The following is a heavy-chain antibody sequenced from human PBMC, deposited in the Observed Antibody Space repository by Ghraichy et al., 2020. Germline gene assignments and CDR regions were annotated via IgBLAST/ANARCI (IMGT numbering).Heavy chain of an antibody. CDR3: ARGRGVYGTDFDL. CDR2: IYYSGST. Sequence: SETLSLTCTVSGGSISSYYWSWIRQPPGKGLEWIGYIYYSGSTNYNPSLKSRVTISVDTSKNQFSLKLSSVTAADTAVYYCARGRGVYGTDFDLWGRGTLVTVSS. CDR1: GGSISSYY. V-gene: IGHV4-59*01. J-gene: IGHJ2*01. D-gene: IGHD5/OR15-5a*01.